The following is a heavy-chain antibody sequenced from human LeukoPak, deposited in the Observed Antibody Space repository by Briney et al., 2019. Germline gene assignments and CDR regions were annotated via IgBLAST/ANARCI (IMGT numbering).Heavy chain of an antibody. V-gene: IGHV1-24*01. D-gene: IGHD3-22*01. CDR1: GYTLTELS. J-gene: IGHJ4*02. CDR3: ASADDSSGYYLRALDY. Sequence: ASVKVSCXVSGYTLTELSMHWVRQAPGKGLEWMGGFDPEDGETIYAKKFQGRVTMTEDTSTDTAYMELSSLRSEDTAVYYCASADDSSGYYLRALDYWGQGTLVTVSS. CDR2: FDPEDGET.